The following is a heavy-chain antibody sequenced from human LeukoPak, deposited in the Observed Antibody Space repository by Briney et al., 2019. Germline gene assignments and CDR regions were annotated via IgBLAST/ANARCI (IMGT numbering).Heavy chain of an antibody. CDR2: IRREANRYTT. CDR1: GFTFSDYI. CDR3: SRDGGEGGNSAFDI. J-gene: IGHJ3*02. D-gene: IGHD3-16*01. V-gene: IGHV3-72*01. Sequence: PGGSLRLSCAASGFTFSDYILDWVRQAPGKGLEWVGRIRREANRYTTEYAASVKDRFTISRDDSRNSLYLHMNSLKTEDTAVYHCSRDGGEGGNSAFDIWGQGTMVTVSS.